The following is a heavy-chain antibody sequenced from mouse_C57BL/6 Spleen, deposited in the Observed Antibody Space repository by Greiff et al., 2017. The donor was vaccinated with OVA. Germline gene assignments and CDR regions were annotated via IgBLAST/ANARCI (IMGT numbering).Heavy chain of an antibody. CDR3: SREERLGNYHWYFDV. CDR2: INPSSGYT. V-gene: IGHV1-7*01. J-gene: IGHJ1*03. D-gene: IGHD2-4*01. Sequence: VQLQQSGAELAKPGASVKLSCKASGYTFTSYWMHWVNQRPGQGLEWIGYINPSSGYTKYNQKFKDKATLTADKSSSTAYMQLSSLTYEDSAVYYCSREERLGNYHWYFDVWGTGTTVTVSS. CDR1: GYTFTSYW.